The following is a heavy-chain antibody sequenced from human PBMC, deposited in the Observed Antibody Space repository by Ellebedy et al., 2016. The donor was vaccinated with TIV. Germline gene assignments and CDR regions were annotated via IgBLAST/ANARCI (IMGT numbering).Heavy chain of an antibody. Sequence: GESLKISCEASGFSFRSYWMSWVRQAPGKGLEWVANIYQAGGEQHYVDSVKGRFTISRDNARNSLYLQMNSLTAEDTALYYCARTGGVPAAMGNWFDRWGQGTLVTVSS. J-gene: IGHJ5*02. V-gene: IGHV3-7*01. CDR1: GFSFRSYW. D-gene: IGHD2-2*01. CDR2: IYQAGGEQ. CDR3: ARTGGVPAAMGNWFDR.